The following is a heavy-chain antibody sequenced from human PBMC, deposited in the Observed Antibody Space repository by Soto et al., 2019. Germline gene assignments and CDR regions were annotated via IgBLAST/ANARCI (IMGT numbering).Heavy chain of an antibody. CDR2: IYHSGST. CDR1: GGSISSITW. Sequence: PSETLSVTGAVSGGSISSITWWSWVRQAPGKGLEWIGEIYHSGSTNYNPSLKSRVTISVEKSKSQFFLKLSSVTDADTAVYYCARVGSTSSWAGVFDNWGQGTLVTVPS. V-gene: IGHV4-4*02. D-gene: IGHD6-6*01. CDR3: ARVGSTSSWAGVFDN. J-gene: IGHJ4*02.